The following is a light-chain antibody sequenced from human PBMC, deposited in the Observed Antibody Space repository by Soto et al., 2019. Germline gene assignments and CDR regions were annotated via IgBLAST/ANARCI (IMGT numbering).Light chain of an antibody. V-gene: IGKV3-11*01. Sequence: EVVLTQSPGTLSLSPGERATLSCRASQSISSYLAWFQQKPGQAPRLLIYDASNRATGIPARFSGGGSGTDFTLTISSLEPEDFAVYYCQHRTNWPPAFGQGTRLEIK. J-gene: IGKJ5*01. CDR1: QSISSY. CDR2: DAS. CDR3: QHRTNWPPA.